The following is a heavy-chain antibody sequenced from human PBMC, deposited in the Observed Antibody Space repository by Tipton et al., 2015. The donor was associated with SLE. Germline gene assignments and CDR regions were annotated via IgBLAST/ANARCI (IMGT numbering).Heavy chain of an antibody. V-gene: IGHV4-38-2*01. CDR1: GYSITSGYS. D-gene: IGHD6-13*01. Sequence: TLSLTCGVSGYSITSGYSWGWIRQPPGKGLEWIGSISHSGSASYNPSLKSRVTMSVDRSKNQFSLRLTSVTSADTAIYYCARDLAAAGAVWFDPWGQGTLVTVSS. CDR2: ISHSGSA. CDR3: ARDLAAAGAVWFDP. J-gene: IGHJ5*02.